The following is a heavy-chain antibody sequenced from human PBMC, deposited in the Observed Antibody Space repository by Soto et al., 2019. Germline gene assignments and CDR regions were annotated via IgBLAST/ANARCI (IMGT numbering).Heavy chain of an antibody. CDR1: GFSLSTCGVG. D-gene: IGHD2-21*02. CDR3: IQSRCGGDCLQSYASHYYYGMDV. V-gene: IGHV2-5*02. J-gene: IGHJ6*02. CDR2: IYWDDDK. Sequence: QITLKESGPTLVKPTQTLTLTCTFSGFSLSTCGVGVGWIRQPPGKALEWLALIYWDDDKRYSPSLRSRLTISKDTSKNQVVLTMTNMDPVDTATYHCIQSRCGGDCLQSYASHYYYGMDVWGQGTTVTVSS.